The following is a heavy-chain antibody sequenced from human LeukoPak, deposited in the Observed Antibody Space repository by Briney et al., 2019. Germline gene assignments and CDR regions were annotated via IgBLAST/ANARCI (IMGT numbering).Heavy chain of an antibody. V-gene: IGHV4-4*07. Sequence: PSETLSLTCTVSGGSISSYYWSWIRQPAGKGLEWIGRIYTSGSTNYNLSLKSRVTMTVDTSKNQFSLNLSSVTAADTAVYYCARGRGSSWYYFDSWGQGTLVTVSS. CDR2: IYTSGST. J-gene: IGHJ4*02. CDR1: GGSISSYY. D-gene: IGHD6-13*01. CDR3: ARGRGSSWYYFDS.